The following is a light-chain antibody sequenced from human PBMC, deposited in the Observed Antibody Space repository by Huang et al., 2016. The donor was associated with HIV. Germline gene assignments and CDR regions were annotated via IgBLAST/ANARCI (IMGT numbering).Light chain of an antibody. Sequence: DIVMTQSPLSLSVTPGEPASISCRSSQSLLHSNGYNYLDWYLQRPGQSPQLLIDLGSNRASGVPDRCSGSGSGTDFTLKISRVEAEDIGVYYCMQSLQTITFGQGTRLEIK. CDR3: MQSLQTIT. CDR1: QSLLHSNGYNY. V-gene: IGKV2-28*01. CDR2: LGS. J-gene: IGKJ5*01.